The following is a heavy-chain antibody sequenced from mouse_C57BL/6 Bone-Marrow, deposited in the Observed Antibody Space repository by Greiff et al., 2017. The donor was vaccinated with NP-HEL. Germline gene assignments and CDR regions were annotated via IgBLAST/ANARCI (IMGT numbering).Heavy chain of an antibody. Sequence: QVQLQQSGAELAKPGASVKLSCKASGYTFTSYWMHWVNQRPGQGLEWIGYINPSSGYTKYNQKFKDKATLTADKSSSTAYMQLSSLTYEDSAVYYCTRGMGYDGTVVPLFAYWGQGTLVTVSA. D-gene: IGHD2-2*01. CDR1: GYTFTSYW. V-gene: IGHV1-7*01. CDR3: TRGMGYDGTVVPLFAY. J-gene: IGHJ3*01. CDR2: INPSSGYT.